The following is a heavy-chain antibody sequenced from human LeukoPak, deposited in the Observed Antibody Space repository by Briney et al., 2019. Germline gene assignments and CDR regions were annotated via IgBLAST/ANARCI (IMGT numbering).Heavy chain of an antibody. CDR1: GFTFSSYG. CDR3: ARDLGIMTTVTVLDY. Sequence: GGSLRLSCAASGFTFSSYGMHWVRQAPGKGLEWVALISFDGSNKFYADSVKGRFTISRDNSKNTLYLQMNSLRPEDTAVYYCARDLGIMTTVTVLDYWGQGTLVTVSS. CDR2: ISFDGSNK. J-gene: IGHJ4*02. V-gene: IGHV3-30*03. D-gene: IGHD4-17*01.